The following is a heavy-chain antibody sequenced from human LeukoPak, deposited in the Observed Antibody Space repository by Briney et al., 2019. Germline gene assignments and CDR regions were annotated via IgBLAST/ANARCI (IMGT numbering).Heavy chain of an antibody. CDR2: INSDGSST. V-gene: IGHV3-74*01. CDR3: ATHYYDSSGYYSPDY. Sequence: GGSLRLSCAASGFTFSSYWMHWVRQAPGKGLVWVSRINSDGSSTSYADSVKGRFTISRDNSKNTLYLQMNSLRAEDTAVYYCATHYYDSSGYYSPDYWGQGTLVTVSS. CDR1: GFTFSSYW. J-gene: IGHJ4*02. D-gene: IGHD3-22*01.